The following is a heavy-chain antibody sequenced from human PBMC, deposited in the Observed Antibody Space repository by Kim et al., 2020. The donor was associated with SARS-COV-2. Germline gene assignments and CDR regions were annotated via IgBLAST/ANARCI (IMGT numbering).Heavy chain of an antibody. CDR3: ARLRGNSEIDY. J-gene: IGHJ4*02. Sequence: SYETTFQGRVTLTRDTSTSTVYRGLSSLRSEDKAVYYCARLRGNSEIDYWGQGTLVTVSS. V-gene: IGHV1-46*01.